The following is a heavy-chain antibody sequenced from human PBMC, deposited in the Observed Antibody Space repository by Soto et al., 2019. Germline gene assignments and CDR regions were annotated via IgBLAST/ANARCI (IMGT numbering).Heavy chain of an antibody. V-gene: IGHV3-30*18. CDR1: GFTFNIYG. Sequence: PGGSLRLSCAASGFTFNIYGMHWVRQAPDKGLEWVALISYDGSNQYYADSVKGRFTISRDNSKNTLFLQMNSLRADDTAVDYCAKDQASGQGSFDSWGQGTLVTAPQ. CDR3: AKDQASGQGSFDS. CDR2: ISYDGSNQ. J-gene: IGHJ4*02.